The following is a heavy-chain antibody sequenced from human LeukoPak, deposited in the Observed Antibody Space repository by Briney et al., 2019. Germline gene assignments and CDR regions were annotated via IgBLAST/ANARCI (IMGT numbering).Heavy chain of an antibody. Sequence: GGPLNLPCPASESTFSSFSWNWVRRAQGRGLEWVSPISSSSSYIYYADSVKGRFTISRDNAKNSLYLQMNSLRAEDTAVYYCARDFGSGSLYFDYWGQGTLVTVSS. CDR2: ISSSSSYI. D-gene: IGHD3-10*01. J-gene: IGHJ4*02. V-gene: IGHV3-21*01. CDR3: ARDFGSGSLYFDY. CDR1: ESTFSSFS.